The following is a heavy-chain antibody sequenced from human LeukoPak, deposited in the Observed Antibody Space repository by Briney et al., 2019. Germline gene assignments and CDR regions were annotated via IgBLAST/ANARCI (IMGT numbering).Heavy chain of an antibody. J-gene: IGHJ4*02. CDR3: ARAWDFDF. D-gene: IGHD3-16*01. CDR2: IYSGGST. CDR1: GFTVSSNY. Sequence: PGGPLRLSCAASGFTVSSNYMSWVRQAPGKGLEWVSVIYSGGSTYYADSVKGRFTISRDNSKNTLYPQMNSLRAEDTAVYYCARAWDFDFWGQGTLVTVSS. V-gene: IGHV3-66*01.